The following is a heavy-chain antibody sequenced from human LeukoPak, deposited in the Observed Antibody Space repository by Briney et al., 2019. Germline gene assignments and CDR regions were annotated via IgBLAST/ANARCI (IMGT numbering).Heavy chain of an antibody. J-gene: IGHJ3*01. Sequence: ASVKVSCKASGHTFASYGISWVRQAPGQGLEWMGWISGYNGKINYAQKFQGRVTMTTDTSTSTAYLELRSLTSEDTAVYYCARRFCSSVSCYDDYAFHVWGQGTVVTVSS. CDR1: GHTFASYG. D-gene: IGHD2-2*01. CDR2: ISGYNGKI. CDR3: ARRFCSSVSCYDDYAFHV. V-gene: IGHV1-18*01.